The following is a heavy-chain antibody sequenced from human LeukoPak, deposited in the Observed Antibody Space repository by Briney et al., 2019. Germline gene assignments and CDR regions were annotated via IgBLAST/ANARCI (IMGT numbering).Heavy chain of an antibody. CDR3: ARDGQAFNSNWDYFEY. J-gene: IGHJ4*02. V-gene: IGHV3-23*01. CDR1: GFTFSSYA. D-gene: IGHD7-27*01. CDR2: IGNTET. Sequence: PGGSLRLSCAASGFTFSSYAMSWVRQAPGKGLEWVSGIGNTETYYADSVKGRFTISRDNSKSTIYLHMNNLRAEDTALYYCARDGQAFNSNWDYFEYWGQGTPVTVSS.